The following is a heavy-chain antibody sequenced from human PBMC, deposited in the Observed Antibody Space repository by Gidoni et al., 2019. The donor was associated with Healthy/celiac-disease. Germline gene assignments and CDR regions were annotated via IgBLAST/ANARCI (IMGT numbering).Heavy chain of an antibody. J-gene: IGHJ4*02. CDR3: ARDSTENAKYYYDSSGYYNTFDY. D-gene: IGHD3-22*01. Sequence: MGIINPSGGSTSYAQKFQGRVTMTRDTSTSTVYMELSSLRSEDTAVYYCARDSTENAKYYYDSSGYYNTFDYWGQGTLVTVSS. CDR2: INPSGGST. V-gene: IGHV1-46*01.